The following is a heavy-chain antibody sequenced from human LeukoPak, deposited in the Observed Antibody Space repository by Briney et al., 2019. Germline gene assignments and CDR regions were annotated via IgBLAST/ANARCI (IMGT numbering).Heavy chain of an antibody. D-gene: IGHD3-10*01. Sequence: PSETLSLTCAVYGGSFSGYYWSWIRQPPGKGLEWIGEINHSGSTNYNPSLKSRVTISADTSKNQFSLKLSSVTAADTAVYYCASRKVRGVKAFDIWGQGTMVTVSS. J-gene: IGHJ3*02. CDR1: GGSFSGYY. CDR2: INHSGST. V-gene: IGHV4-34*01. CDR3: ASRKVRGVKAFDI.